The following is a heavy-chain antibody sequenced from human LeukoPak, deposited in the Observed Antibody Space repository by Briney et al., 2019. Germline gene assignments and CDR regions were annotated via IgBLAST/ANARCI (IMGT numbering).Heavy chain of an antibody. Sequence: SVKVSCKASGGTFSSYAISWVRQAPGQGLEWVGGIIPIFGTANCAQKFQGRVTITTDESTSTAYMELSSLRSEDTAVYYCALREGTIFGVVNPYNWFDPWGQGTLVTVSS. CDR3: ALREGTIFGVVNPYNWFDP. CDR1: GGTFSSYA. J-gene: IGHJ5*02. D-gene: IGHD3-3*01. CDR2: IIPIFGTA. V-gene: IGHV1-69*05.